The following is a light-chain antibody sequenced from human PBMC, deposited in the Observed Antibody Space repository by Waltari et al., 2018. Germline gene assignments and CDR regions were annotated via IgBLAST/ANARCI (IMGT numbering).Light chain of an antibody. CDR1: QSVSSY. Sequence: EIVLTQSPATLSLSPGERATLSCRASQSVSSYLAWYQQKPGQAPRLLIYDASNRATGSAARFSGSGSGTDFTLTISSLEPEDFAVYYCQQRSNWPPWTFGQGTKVEIK. CDR2: DAS. CDR3: QQRSNWPPWT. V-gene: IGKV3-11*01. J-gene: IGKJ1*01.